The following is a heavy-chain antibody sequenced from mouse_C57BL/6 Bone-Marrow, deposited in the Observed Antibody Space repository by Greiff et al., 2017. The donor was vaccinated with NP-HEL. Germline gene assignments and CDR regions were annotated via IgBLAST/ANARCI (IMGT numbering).Heavy chain of an antibody. CDR1: GYTFTDYY. CDR2: INPNNGGT. Sequence: EVQLQQSGPELVKPGASVKISCKASGYTFTDYYMNWVKQSHGKSLEWIGDINPNNGGTSYNQKFKGKATLTVDTSSSTAYMELRSLTSEDSAVYDCARNAWFAYWGQGTLVTVSA. CDR3: ARNAWFAY. V-gene: IGHV1-26*01. J-gene: IGHJ3*01.